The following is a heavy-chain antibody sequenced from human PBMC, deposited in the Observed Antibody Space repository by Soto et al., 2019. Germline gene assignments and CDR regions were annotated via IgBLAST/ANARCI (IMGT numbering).Heavy chain of an antibody. J-gene: IGHJ4*02. CDR3: ARGFGRSHFDY. V-gene: IGHV4-39*01. CDR2: FHYSGST. Sequence: SETLSLTWTVSGGSISSRDSYWVGIRQPPGKGLEWIGSFHYSGSTYYNPSLKSRVTISVDTSKNQLSLRVTSVTAADTAVYYCARGFGRSHFDYWGQGTLVTVSS. D-gene: IGHD3-16*01. CDR1: GGSISSRDSY.